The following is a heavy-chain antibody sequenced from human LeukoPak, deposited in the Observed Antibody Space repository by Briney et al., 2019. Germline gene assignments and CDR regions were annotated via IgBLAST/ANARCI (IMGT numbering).Heavy chain of an antibody. D-gene: IGHD6-13*01. Sequence: GGSLGLSCAASGFTFSSYGMHWVRQAPGKGLEWVAVIWYDGSNKYYADSVKGRFTISRDNSKNTLYLQMNSLRAEDTAVYYCARDRSGYSDAFDIWGQGTMVTVSS. CDR2: IWYDGSNK. CDR1: GFTFSSYG. CDR3: ARDRSGYSDAFDI. V-gene: IGHV3-33*01. J-gene: IGHJ3*02.